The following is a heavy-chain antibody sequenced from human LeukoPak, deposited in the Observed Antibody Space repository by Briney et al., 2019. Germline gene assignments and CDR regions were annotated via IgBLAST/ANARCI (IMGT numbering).Heavy chain of an antibody. J-gene: IGHJ4*02. CDR2: IIPIFGTA. D-gene: IGHD6-19*01. V-gene: IGHV1-69*05. CDR3: ARGPIAVAGNASWDY. CDR1: GGTFSSYA. Sequence: SVKVSCKSSGGTFSSYAISWVRQAPGQGIECMGRIIPIFGTANYAQKFQGRVTITTDESTSTAYMELRSLRSEDTAVYYCARGPIAVAGNASWDYWGQGTLVTVSS.